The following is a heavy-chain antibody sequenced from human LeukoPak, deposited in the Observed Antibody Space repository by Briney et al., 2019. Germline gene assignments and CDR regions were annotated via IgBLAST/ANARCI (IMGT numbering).Heavy chain of an antibody. V-gene: IGHV3-30*18. CDR3: AKGVSSSWSNDAFDI. Sequence: PGGSLRLSCVASGFTFSRHDMNWVRQAPGKGLEWVAVISYDGSNKDYEDSVKGRFTISRDNSKNTLYLQMNSLRTEDTAVYYCAKGVSSSWSNDAFDIWGQGTMVTVSS. D-gene: IGHD6-13*01. J-gene: IGHJ3*02. CDR2: ISYDGSNK. CDR1: GFTFSRHD.